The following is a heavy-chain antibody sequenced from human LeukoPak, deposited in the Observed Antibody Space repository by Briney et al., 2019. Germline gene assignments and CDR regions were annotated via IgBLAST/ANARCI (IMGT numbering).Heavy chain of an antibody. Sequence: ASVKVSYKVSGYTLTELSIHWVRQAPGKALEWMGGFDPEDGETIYTQKFQDRVTMTADTSTDTAYMELSSLRSEDTAVYYCATRIDYVAPFDPWGQGTLVTVSS. CDR1: GYTLTELS. CDR3: ATRIDYVAPFDP. D-gene: IGHD3-16*01. V-gene: IGHV1-24*01. J-gene: IGHJ5*02. CDR2: FDPEDGET.